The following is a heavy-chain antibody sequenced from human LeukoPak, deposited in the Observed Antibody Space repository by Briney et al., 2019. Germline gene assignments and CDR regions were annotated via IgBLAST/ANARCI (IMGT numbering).Heavy chain of an antibody. CDR1: GFTFSSYS. Sequence: TGGSLRLTCAASGFTFSSYSMNWVRQAPGKGLEWVSSISSSSSYIYYADSVKGRFTISRDNAKNSLYLQMNSLRAEDTAVYYCARISSSWWGDYFDYWGQGTLVTVSS. V-gene: IGHV3-21*01. J-gene: IGHJ4*02. CDR3: ARISSSWWGDYFDY. D-gene: IGHD6-13*01. CDR2: ISSSSSYI.